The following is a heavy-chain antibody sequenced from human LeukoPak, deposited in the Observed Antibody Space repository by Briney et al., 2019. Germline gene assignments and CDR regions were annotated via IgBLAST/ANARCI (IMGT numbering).Heavy chain of an antibody. V-gene: IGHV3-23*01. CDR3: ARGRGYSGSYWGFDI. CDR2: ISGSGGST. J-gene: IGHJ3*02. Sequence: GGSLRLSCAASGFTFSSYGMSWVRQAPGKGLEWVSAISGSGGSTYYADSVKGRFTISRDNAKNSLYLQMSSLRAEDTAIYYCARGRGYSGSYWGFDIWGQGTMVTVSS. CDR1: GFTFSSYG. D-gene: IGHD1-26*01.